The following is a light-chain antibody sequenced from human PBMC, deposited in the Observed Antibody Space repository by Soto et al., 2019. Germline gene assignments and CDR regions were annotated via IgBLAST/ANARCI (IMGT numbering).Light chain of an antibody. J-gene: IGKJ2*01. CDR1: QSVSSY. Sequence: EIVLTQSPATLSLSPGERATLSCRASQSVSSYLAWYQQKPGQAPRLLIYDASNRATGIPARFSGSGSGTDFTLTFSSLEPEDFAVYYCQQRSNWYTFGQGTKVDIK. CDR3: QQRSNWYT. CDR2: DAS. V-gene: IGKV3-11*01.